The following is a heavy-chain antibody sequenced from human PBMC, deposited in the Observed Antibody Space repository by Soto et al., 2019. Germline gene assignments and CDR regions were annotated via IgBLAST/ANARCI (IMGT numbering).Heavy chain of an antibody. V-gene: IGHV3-23*01. J-gene: IGHJ4*02. Sequence: GSLRLSCAASGXPFSSYAMSWVRQAPVKGLEWVSAISGSGGSTYYADSVKGRFTISRDNSKNTLYLQMDSLRAEETAVYYCATRFNVVVVAANKFYYWGQGTLATVSS. D-gene: IGHD2-15*01. CDR1: GXPFSSYA. CDR2: ISGSGGST. CDR3: ATRFNVVVVAANKFYY.